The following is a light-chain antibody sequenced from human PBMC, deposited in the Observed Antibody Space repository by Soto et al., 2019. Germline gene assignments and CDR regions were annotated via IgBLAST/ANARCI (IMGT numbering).Light chain of an antibody. CDR1: ESIRKN. Sequence: EIVMTQSPATLSVSPGERVTLSCRASESIRKNLAWLQQRPGQAPRLLIYGASTRATDIPARFSGSGSGTEFTFTISSLQSEDFAVYYCQQYNDRPTFGQGTKVEIQ. CDR3: QQYNDRPT. J-gene: IGKJ1*01. CDR2: GAS. V-gene: IGKV3-15*01.